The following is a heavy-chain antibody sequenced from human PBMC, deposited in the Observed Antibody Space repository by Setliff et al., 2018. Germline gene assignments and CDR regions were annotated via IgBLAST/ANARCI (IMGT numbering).Heavy chain of an antibody. CDR2: VHFTGST. V-gene: IGHV4-59*01. Sequence: PSETLSLTCNVSGASIRNFYWTWIRQPPGKGLEWIGYVHFTGSTNYNPSLKSRVTMSVDVSKSQFSLRLSSVTAAGTAVYYCARKVEQWLTPHFDYWGQGALVTVSS. J-gene: IGHJ4*02. D-gene: IGHD6-19*01. CDR1: GASIRNFY. CDR3: ARKVEQWLTPHFDY.